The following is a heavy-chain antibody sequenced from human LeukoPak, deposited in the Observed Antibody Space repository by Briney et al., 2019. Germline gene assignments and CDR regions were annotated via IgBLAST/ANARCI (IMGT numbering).Heavy chain of an antibody. CDR2: IRYDGSNK. CDR3: ARDLYYYDSSGSHDAFDI. Sequence: GGSLRLSCAASGFTFSSYGMHWVRQAPGKGLEWVAFIRYDGSNKYYADSVKGRFTISRDNAKNSLYLQMNSLRAEDTAVYYCARDLYYYDSSGSHDAFDIWGQGTMVTVSS. V-gene: IGHV3-30*02. CDR1: GFTFSSYG. D-gene: IGHD3-22*01. J-gene: IGHJ3*02.